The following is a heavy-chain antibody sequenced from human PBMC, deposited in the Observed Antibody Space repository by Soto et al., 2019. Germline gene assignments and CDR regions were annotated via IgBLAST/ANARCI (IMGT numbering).Heavy chain of an antibody. CDR1: GGSFSGYY. CDR2: INHSGST. V-gene: IGHV4-34*01. CDR3: AARLKGLSVFDSRRWFDP. Sequence: SETLSLTCAVYGGSFSGYYWSWIRQPPGKGLEWIGEINHSGSTNYNPSLKSRVTISVDTSKNQFSLKLSSVTAADTAVYYCAARLKGLSVFDSRRWFDPWGQGTLVTVSS. J-gene: IGHJ5*02. D-gene: IGHD3-16*02.